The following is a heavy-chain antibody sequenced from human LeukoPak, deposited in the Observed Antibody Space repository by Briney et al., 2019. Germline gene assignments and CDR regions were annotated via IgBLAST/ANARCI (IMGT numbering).Heavy chain of an antibody. CDR2: IYSGGST. CDR1: GSTVSSNY. J-gene: IGHJ6*02. CDR3: ARALAPEYGMDV. V-gene: IGHV3-66*01. Sequence: GGSLRLSCAASGSTVSSNYMSWVRQAPGKGLEWVSVIYSGGSTYYADSVKGRFTISRDNSKNTLYLQMNSLRAEDTAVYYCARALAPEYGMDVWGQGTTVTVSS.